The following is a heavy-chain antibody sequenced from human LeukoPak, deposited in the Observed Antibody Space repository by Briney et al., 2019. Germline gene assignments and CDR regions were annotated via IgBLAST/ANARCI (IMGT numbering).Heavy chain of an antibody. CDR3: ARESPLRYFDWLLSADAFDI. CDR1: GFTFSSYA. J-gene: IGHJ3*02. D-gene: IGHD3-9*01. Sequence: GGSLRLSCAASGFTFSSYAMHWVRQAPGKGLEWVAVISYDGSNKYYADSVKGRFTISRDNSKNTLYLQMNSLRAEDTAVYYCARESPLRYFDWLLSADAFDIWGQGTMVTVSS. CDR2: ISYDGSNK. V-gene: IGHV3-30*04.